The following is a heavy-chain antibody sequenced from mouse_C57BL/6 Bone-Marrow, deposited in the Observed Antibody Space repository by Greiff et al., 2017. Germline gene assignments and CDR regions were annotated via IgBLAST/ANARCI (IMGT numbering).Heavy chain of an antibody. Sequence: QVQLQQPGAELVMPGASVKLSCKASGYTFPSYWMHWVKQRPGQGLEWIGEIDPSDNYTNYNQKFKGKSTLTVDKSSITAYMQLSSLTSEDSEVYYCSRDGYVGAWFAYWGQGTLVTVSA. CDR3: SRDGYVGAWFAY. V-gene: IGHV1-69*01. CDR2: IDPSDNYT. J-gene: IGHJ3*01. CDR1: GYTFPSYW. D-gene: IGHD2-2*01.